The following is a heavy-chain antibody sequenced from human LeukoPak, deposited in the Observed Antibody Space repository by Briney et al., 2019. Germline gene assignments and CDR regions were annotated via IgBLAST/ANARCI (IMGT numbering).Heavy chain of an antibody. CDR3: AKPRDGMITFGGVIVD. Sequence: GGSLRLSYAASGFTFSSYAMSWVRQAPGKGPEWDSDISGSGGSTYYADSVKGRFTISRDNSKNSLYLQMSSLRAEDTAVYYCAKPRDGMITFGGVIVDSGQGTLVTVSS. CDR2: ISGSGGST. J-gene: IGHJ4*02. D-gene: IGHD3-16*02. V-gene: IGHV3-23*01. CDR1: GFTFSSYA.